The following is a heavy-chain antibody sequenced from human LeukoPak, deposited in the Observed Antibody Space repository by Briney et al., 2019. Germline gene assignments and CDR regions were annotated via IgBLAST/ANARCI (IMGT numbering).Heavy chain of an antibody. CDR1: GFTFSSYA. V-gene: IGHV3-30-3*01. Sequence: GRSLRLSCAASGFTFSSYAMHWVRQAPGKGLEWVAVISYDGSNKYYADSVKGRFTISRDNSKNTLYMQMNSLRAEDTAVYYCARDRVFLEWLLPFDYWGQGTLVTVSS. D-gene: IGHD3-3*01. J-gene: IGHJ4*02. CDR2: ISYDGSNK. CDR3: ARDRVFLEWLLPFDY.